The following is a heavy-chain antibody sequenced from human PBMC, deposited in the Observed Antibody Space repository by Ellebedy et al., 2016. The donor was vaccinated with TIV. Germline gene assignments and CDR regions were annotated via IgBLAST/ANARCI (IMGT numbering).Heavy chain of an antibody. V-gene: IGHV3-15*07. CDR1: GFTFSNAW. J-gene: IGHJ4*02. CDR2: IKSKTDGGTT. D-gene: IGHD3-22*01. Sequence: GESLKIPCAASGFTFSNAWMNWVRQAPGKGLEWVGRIKSKTDGGTTDYAAPVKGRFTISRDDSKNTLYLQMNSLKTEDTAVYYCTMGPSGYYTYWGQGTLVTVSS. CDR3: TMGPSGYYTY.